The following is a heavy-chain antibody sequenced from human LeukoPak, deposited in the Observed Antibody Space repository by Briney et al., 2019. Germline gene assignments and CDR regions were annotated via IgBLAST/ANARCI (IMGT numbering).Heavy chain of an antibody. D-gene: IGHD1-26*01. Sequence: PGGSLRLSCAGSEFTFNNYAVSWVRQPPGKGLELISIITDNGGITYYGDSVKGRFTISRDNSKNTLYLQMNSLTAEDTAVYYCVRRVVGATSRWFDPWGQGTLVTVSS. CDR1: EFTFNNYA. CDR2: ITDNGGIT. V-gene: IGHV3-23*01. CDR3: VRRVVGATSRWFDP. J-gene: IGHJ5*02.